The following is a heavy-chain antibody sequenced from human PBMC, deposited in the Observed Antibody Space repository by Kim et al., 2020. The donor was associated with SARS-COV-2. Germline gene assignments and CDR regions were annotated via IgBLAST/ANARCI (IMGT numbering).Heavy chain of an antibody. V-gene: IGHV4-38-2*02. Sequence: SETLSLTCTVSGYSISSGYYWGWIRQPPGKGLEWIGSIYHSGSTYYNPSLKSRVTISVDTSKNQFSLKLSSVTAADTAVYYCAVGRWLQFWDYWGQGTLVTVSS. D-gene: IGHD5-12*01. CDR3: AVGRWLQFWDY. CDR2: IYHSGST. CDR1: GYSISSGYY. J-gene: IGHJ4*02.